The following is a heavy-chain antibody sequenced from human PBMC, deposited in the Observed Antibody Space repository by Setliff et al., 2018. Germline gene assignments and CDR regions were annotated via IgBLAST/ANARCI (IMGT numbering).Heavy chain of an antibody. J-gene: IGHJ4*02. Sequence: SETLSLTCTVSGDSITSGTYYWTWIRQSPEKGLEWIGEINHRGSTNYNPSLKSRVTISIDTSKDQFSLKLISMAAADTAVYYCARGRNIAARLLDSWGQGTLVTVSS. CDR2: INHRGST. CDR1: GDSITSGTYY. D-gene: IGHD6-6*01. CDR3: ARGRNIAARLLDS. V-gene: IGHV4-39*07.